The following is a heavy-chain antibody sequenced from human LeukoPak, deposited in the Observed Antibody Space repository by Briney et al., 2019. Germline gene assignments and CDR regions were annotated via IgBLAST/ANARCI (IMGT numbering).Heavy chain of an antibody. V-gene: IGHV4-59*01. CDR1: GVSINTYF. D-gene: IGHD1/OR15-1a*01. CDR3: ASQLGGTTFH. J-gene: IGHJ4*02. CDR2: VYYNGIT. Sequence: ASETLSLTCTVSGVSINTYFWSWIRQPPGKGLEWIGYVYYNGITNYNPSLKSRVSISLDTSKNQFSLRLNSVTAAETAVYYCASQLGGTTFHWGQGTLVTVSS.